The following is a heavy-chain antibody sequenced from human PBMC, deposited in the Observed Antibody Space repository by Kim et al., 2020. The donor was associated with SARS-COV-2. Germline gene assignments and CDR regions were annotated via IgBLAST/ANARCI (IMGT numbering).Heavy chain of an antibody. CDR1: GGSFSGYY. J-gene: IGHJ6*02. D-gene: IGHD3-10*01. CDR2: INHSGST. Sequence: SETLSLTCAVYGGSFSGYYWSWIRQPPGKGLEWIGEINHSGSTNYNPSLKSRVTISVDTSKNQFSLKLSSVTAADTAVYYCARLVSPSRWFGELSGMDVWGQGTTVTVSS. CDR3: ARLVSPSRWFGELSGMDV. V-gene: IGHV4-34*01.